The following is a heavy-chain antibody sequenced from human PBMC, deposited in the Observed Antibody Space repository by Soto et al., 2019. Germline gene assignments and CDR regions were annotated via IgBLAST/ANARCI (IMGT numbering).Heavy chain of an antibody. CDR1: GGTFSSYA. D-gene: IGHD3-10*01. CDR2: IIPIFGTA. CDR3: ARDLGSGSPILYGMDV. J-gene: IGHJ6*02. V-gene: IGHV1-69*01. Sequence: QLQLVQSGAEVKKPGSSVKVSCKASGGTFSSYAISWVRQAPGQGLEWMGGIIPIFGTANYAQKFQGRVTITADESTSTAYMELSSLRSQDTAVYYCARDLGSGSPILYGMDVWGQGTTVTVSS.